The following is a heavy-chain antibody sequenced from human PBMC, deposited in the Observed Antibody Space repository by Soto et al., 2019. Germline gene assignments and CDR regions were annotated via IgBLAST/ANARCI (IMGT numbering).Heavy chain of an antibody. V-gene: IGHV1-69*02. CDR2: IIPLLGMT. CDR1: GGSFRSYT. D-gene: IGHD4-17*01. Sequence: QVQLVQSGAEVKRPGSSVKVSCKASGGSFRSYTISWVRQAPGQGLEWMGRIIPLLGMTDYAQNFRGRVTITADKSTSTAYMHLSSLTSADTAAYYCERDMGDYGDITSPHQSQSFDYWCQGTLVTVTS. J-gene: IGHJ4*02. CDR3: ERDMGDYGDITSPHQSQSFDY.